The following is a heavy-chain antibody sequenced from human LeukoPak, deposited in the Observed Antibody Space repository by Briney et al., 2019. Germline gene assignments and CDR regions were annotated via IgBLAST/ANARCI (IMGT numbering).Heavy chain of an antibody. CDR1: GFTFSNYW. V-gene: IGHV3-7*01. J-gene: IGHJ4*02. Sequence: GGSLRLSCAASGFTFSNYWMAWVRQAPVKGPEWAANINLDGSQKYYVDSVKGRFTISRDNAENSLYLQMNSLRAEDTALYYCARKRPNYFDYWGQGTLVTVSS. CDR3: ARKRPNYFDY. CDR2: INLDGSQK.